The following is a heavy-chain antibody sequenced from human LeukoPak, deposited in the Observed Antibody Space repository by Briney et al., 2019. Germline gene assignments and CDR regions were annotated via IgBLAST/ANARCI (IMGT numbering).Heavy chain of an antibody. Sequence: GGSLRLSCAASAFSLSAYNMNWVRQAPGKGLEWVSSISYTGTYIYYADSVKGRFTISRDNAKNSLYLQMNSLRAEDTAVYYCARAQGGWSRGVIISPLLCWGQGTLVTVSS. CDR1: AFSLSAYN. V-gene: IGHV3-21*01. CDR3: ARAQGGWSRGVIISPLLC. D-gene: IGHD3-10*01. CDR2: ISYTGTYI. J-gene: IGHJ4*02.